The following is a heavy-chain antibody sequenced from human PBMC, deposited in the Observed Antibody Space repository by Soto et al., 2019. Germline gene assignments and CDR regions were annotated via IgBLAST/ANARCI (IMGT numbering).Heavy chain of an antibody. V-gene: IGHV3-9*01. J-gene: IGHJ4*02. CDR2: ISWNGGSI. Sequence: GGSLRLSCAASGFTFDDYAMHWVRQAPGKGLEWVSGISWNGGSIGYADSVKGRFTISRDNAKNSLYLQMNSLRAEDTALYYCAKDFFYDSSGYYFDYWGQGTLVTVSS. D-gene: IGHD3-22*01. CDR3: AKDFFYDSSGYYFDY. CDR1: GFTFDDYA.